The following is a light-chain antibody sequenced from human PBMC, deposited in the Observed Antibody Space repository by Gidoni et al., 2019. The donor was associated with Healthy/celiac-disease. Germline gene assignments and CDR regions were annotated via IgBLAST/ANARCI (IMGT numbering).Light chain of an antibody. V-gene: IGKV3-20*01. J-gene: IGKJ2*01. CDR2: GTS. CDR1: QSVSSSY. Sequence: EIVLTQSPGTLSLSPGERATLSCRASQSVSSSYLAWYQQKHGQAPRLLIYGTSSRATGIPDRFSGSGSGTDFTITISRLEHEDFAVYYCQQYGRSFGQGTKLEIK. CDR3: QQYGRS.